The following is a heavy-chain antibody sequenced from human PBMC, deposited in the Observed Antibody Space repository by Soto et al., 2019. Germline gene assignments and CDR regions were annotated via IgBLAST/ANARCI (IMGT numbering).Heavy chain of an antibody. CDR3: AKDMGHGDYVDFDY. V-gene: IGHV3-9*01. CDR1: GFTFDDYA. J-gene: IGHJ4*02. CDR2: ISWNSGSI. Sequence: PGGSLRLSCVASGFTFDDYAMHWVRQAPGKGLEWVSGISWNSGSIGYADSVKGRFTISRDNAKNSLYLQMNSLRAEDTALYYCAKDMGHGDYVDFDYWGQGTLVTVSS. D-gene: IGHD4-17*01.